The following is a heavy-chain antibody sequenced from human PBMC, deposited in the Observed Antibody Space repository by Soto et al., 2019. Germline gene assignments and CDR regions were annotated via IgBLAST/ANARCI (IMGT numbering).Heavy chain of an antibody. J-gene: IGHJ4*02. V-gene: IGHV2-5*02. CDR1: GFSLSTSGVG. Sequence: QITLKESGPTLVIPTQTLTLTCTFSGFSLSTSGVGVGWIRQPPGKALEWLAVIYWDDSYHYSPSLKSRLTITKDTSKNQVVLTMTNMDPVDTATYYCAHKGYGDYPLDYWGQGTLVTVSS. CDR2: IYWDDSY. D-gene: IGHD4-17*01. CDR3: AHKGYGDYPLDY.